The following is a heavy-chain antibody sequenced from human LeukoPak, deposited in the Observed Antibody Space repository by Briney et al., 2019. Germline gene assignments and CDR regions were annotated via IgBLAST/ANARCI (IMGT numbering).Heavy chain of an antibody. CDR1: GGSISSSSYY. Sequence: SETLSLTCTASGGSISSSSYYWGWIRQPPGNGLEWIGRIYYSGSTHYNPSLKSRVTISVDTSKNQFSLKLSSVTAADTAVYYCARSDNSDALDAFDIWGQGTMVTVSS. D-gene: IGHD6-19*01. CDR2: IYYSGST. V-gene: IGHV4-39*07. J-gene: IGHJ3*02. CDR3: ARSDNSDALDAFDI.